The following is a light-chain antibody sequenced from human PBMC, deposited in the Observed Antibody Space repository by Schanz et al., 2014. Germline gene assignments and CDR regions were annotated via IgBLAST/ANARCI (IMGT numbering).Light chain of an antibody. V-gene: IGLV2-11*01. CDR2: DVS. Sequence: QSALTQPRSVSGSPGQSVTISCTGTSSDVGGYNYVSWYQQHPGKAPKLIIYDVSQRPSGVPDRFSGSKSGNTASPAISGLQPEDEADYYCCSYAGYYTWVFGVGTKLTVL. CDR3: CSYAGYYTWV. CDR1: SSDVGGYNY. J-gene: IGLJ3*02.